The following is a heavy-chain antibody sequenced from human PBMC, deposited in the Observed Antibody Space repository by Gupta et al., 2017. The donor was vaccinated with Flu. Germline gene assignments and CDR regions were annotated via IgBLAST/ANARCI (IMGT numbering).Heavy chain of an antibody. CDR3: AKDWRWNFNNFGMNV. V-gene: IGHV3-30*18. CDR2: TSYDDTNK. CDR1: GFSFRNYG. J-gene: IGHJ6*02. Sequence: QDQVVESGGGVVQPGRSLRLSCAAFGFSFRNYGMHWVRQATGKGLEWVAVTSYDDTNKYYADSVKGRFTISRDNSKNTLYLQMNSLRTEDTAVYYCAKDWRWNFNNFGMNVWGQGTTVTVSS. D-gene: IGHD5-24*01.